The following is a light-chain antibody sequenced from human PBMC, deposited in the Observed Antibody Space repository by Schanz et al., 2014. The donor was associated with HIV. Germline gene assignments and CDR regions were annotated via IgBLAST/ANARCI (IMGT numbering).Light chain of an antibody. CDR1: IGATYG. Sequence: QSVLTQPPSVSGAPGQEVTISCTIGATYGVHWYQQLPGTAPKLLIFGSSNRPPGVPDRFSVSRSGSSVSLVITDLQAEDEADYYCQSYDNRLSVVVFGGGTKLTVL. CDR2: GSS. CDR3: QSYDNRLSVVV. V-gene: IGLV1-40*01. J-gene: IGLJ2*01.